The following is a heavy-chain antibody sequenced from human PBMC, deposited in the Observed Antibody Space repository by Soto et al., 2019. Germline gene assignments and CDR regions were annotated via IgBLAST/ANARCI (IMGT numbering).Heavy chain of an antibody. V-gene: IGHV1-18*01. Sequence: QVQLVQSGAEVKKPGASVKVSCKASGYTFTNFGISWVRQAPGQGLEWMGWIGAYNGNTNYAQIFQGRVTITRDTSTSIAYMEPRSLTSDYWAVYFWARVCTPTAHWGQGTLVTVSS. J-gene: IGHJ4*02. CDR2: IGAYNGNT. CDR1: GYTFTNFG. CDR3: ARVCTPTAH. D-gene: IGHD2-15*01.